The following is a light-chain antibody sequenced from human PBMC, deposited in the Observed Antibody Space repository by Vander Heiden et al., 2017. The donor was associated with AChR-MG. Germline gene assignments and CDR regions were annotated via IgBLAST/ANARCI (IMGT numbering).Light chain of an antibody. CDR1: TSDIGAYNY. Sequence: QSALTQPPSASGSPGQSVNISCTGTTSDIGAYNYVSWYQQHPGKAPKLIIYAVTKRPSGVPDRFSGSKSGNTASLSVSGLQADDEAHYYCSSYAGTNDFRVFGGGTKLTVL. CDR3: SSYAGTNDFRV. J-gene: IGLJ3*02. CDR2: AVT. V-gene: IGLV2-8*01.